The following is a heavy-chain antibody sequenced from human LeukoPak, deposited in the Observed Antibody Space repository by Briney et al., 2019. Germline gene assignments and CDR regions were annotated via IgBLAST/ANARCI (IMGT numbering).Heavy chain of an antibody. J-gene: IGHJ4*02. Sequence: PGRSLRLSCAASGFTFSSYGMHWFRQAPGKGLEWVAVISYDGSNKYYADSVKGRFTISRDNSKNTLYLQMNSLRAEDTAVYYCAKGDSSGYYVYYFDYWGQGTLVTVSS. CDR1: GFTFSSYG. V-gene: IGHV3-30*18. CDR2: ISYDGSNK. CDR3: AKGDSSGYYVYYFDY. D-gene: IGHD3-22*01.